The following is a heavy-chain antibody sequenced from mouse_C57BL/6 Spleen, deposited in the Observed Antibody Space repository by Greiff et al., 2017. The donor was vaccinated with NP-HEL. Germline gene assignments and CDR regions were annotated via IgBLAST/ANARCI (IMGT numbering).Heavy chain of an antibody. V-gene: IGHV1-55*01. CDR3: AREEVPYYFDY. J-gene: IGHJ2*01. CDR1: GYTFTSYW. CDR2: IYPGSGST. Sequence: QVQLQQPGAELVKPGASVKMSCKASGYTFTSYWITWVTQRPGQGLEWIGDIYPGSGSTNYNEKFKRKATLTVDTSSSTAYMQLSSLTSEDSAGYYCAREEVPYYFDYWGQGTTLTVSS. D-gene: IGHD2-14*01.